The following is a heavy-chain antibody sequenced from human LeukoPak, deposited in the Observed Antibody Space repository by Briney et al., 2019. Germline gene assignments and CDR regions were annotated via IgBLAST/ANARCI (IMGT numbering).Heavy chain of an antibody. CDR2: ISSSSSTI. CDR3: ARAWELLSFDY. CDR1: GFTFSSYS. J-gene: IGHJ4*02. Sequence: PGGSLRLSCAASGFTFSSYSMNWVRQAPGKGLEWVSYISSSSSTIYYADSVKGRFTISRDNAKNSLYLQMNSLRAEDTAVYYCARAWELLSFDYWGQGTLVTVSS. V-gene: IGHV3-48*01. D-gene: IGHD1-26*01.